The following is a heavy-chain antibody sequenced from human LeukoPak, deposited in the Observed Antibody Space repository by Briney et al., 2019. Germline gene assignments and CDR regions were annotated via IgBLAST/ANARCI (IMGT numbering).Heavy chain of an antibody. Sequence: ASVKVSCKTSGYKFDTYGITWVRQAPGQGLEWMGWMSGYNDNTKYAQNFQDRVSMSTDKSTNSAYMELRSLTSDDTAVYYCTRDAASIFGVISGAREFDFWGQGTLVTVSS. D-gene: IGHD3-3*01. CDR3: TRDAASIFGVISGAREFDF. CDR2: MSGYNDNT. J-gene: IGHJ4*02. CDR1: GYKFDTYG. V-gene: IGHV1-18*01.